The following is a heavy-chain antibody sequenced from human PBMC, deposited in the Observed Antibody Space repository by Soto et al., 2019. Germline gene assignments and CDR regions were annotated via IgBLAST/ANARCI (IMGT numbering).Heavy chain of an antibody. CDR1: GYTFSDYF. V-gene: IGHV1-2*02. CDR3: ARDSGIPGRYWYFGL. CDR2: INPKRGGT. J-gene: IGHJ2*01. D-gene: IGHD2-21*01. Sequence: QVQLVQSGAEVKKPGASVKVSCTTYGYTFSDYFLHWVRQAPGQGPEWMGFINPKRGGTEYAQKFQGRVPRTRDTSSSTVYMDLSGLTSDDTAIYYCARDSGIPGRYWYFGLWGRGTLVTVSS.